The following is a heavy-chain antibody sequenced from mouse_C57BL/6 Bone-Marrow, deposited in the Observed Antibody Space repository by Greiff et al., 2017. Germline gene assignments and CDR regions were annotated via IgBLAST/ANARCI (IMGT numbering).Heavy chain of an antibody. D-gene: IGHD1-1*01. CDR1: GFTFSNYW. V-gene: IGHV6-3*01. J-gene: IGHJ4*01. CDR2: IRLKSDNYAT. Sequence: EVMLVESGGGLVQPGGSMKLSCVASGFTFSNYWMNWVRQSPEKGLEWVAQIRLKSDNYATHYAESVKGRFTISRDDSKSSVYLQMNNLRAEDTGIYYCTGLALLLRRAMDYWGQGTSVTVSS. CDR3: TGLALLLRRAMDY.